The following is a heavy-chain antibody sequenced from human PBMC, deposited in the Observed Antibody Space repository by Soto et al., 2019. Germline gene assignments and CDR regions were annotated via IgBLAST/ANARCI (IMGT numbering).Heavy chain of an antibody. CDR3: AKGRGTIVVTDAYDI. CDR1: GFSFDDYT. J-gene: IGHJ3*02. V-gene: IGHV3-9*01. Sequence: GGSLRLSCVGSGFSFDDYTMHWVRQAPGKGPEWVASLSWNSGFSGYADSVKGRFTISRDNAQSSVHLQMNNLRTEDTALYYCAKGRGTIVVTDAYDIWGQGTMVTVSS. CDR2: LSWNSGFS. D-gene: IGHD3-22*01.